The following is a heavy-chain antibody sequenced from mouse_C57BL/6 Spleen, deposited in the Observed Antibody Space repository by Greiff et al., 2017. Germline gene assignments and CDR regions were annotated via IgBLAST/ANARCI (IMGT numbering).Heavy chain of an antibody. CDR2: IDPSDSYT. J-gene: IGHJ4*01. CDR3: ARRRGSSGYYAMDY. CDR1: GYTFTSYW. Sequence: QVQLQQPGAELVKPGASVKLSCKASGYTFTSYWMQWVKQRPGQGLEWIGEIDPSDSYTNYNQKFKGKATLTVDTSSSTAYMQLSSLTSEDSAVYYCARRRGSSGYYAMDYWGQGTSVTVSS. V-gene: IGHV1-50*01. D-gene: IGHD1-1*01.